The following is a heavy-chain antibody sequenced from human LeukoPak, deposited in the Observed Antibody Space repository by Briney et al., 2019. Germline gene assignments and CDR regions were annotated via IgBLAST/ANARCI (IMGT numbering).Heavy chain of an antibody. V-gene: IGHV5-51*01. CDR1: GYSFTSYW. CDR2: IYCGDSDT. Sequence: GESLKISCKGSGYSFTSYWIGWVRQLPGKGLEWMGIIYCGDSDTRYSPSFQGQVTISADKSISTAYLQWSSLKASDTAIYYCARHPSYTSGWPLDYWGQGTLVTVSS. J-gene: IGHJ4*02. D-gene: IGHD6-19*01. CDR3: ARHPSYTSGWPLDY.